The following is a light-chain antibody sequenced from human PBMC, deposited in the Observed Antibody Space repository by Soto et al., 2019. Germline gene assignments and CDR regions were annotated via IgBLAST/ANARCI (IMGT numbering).Light chain of an antibody. CDR2: RAS. J-gene: IGKJ1*01. Sequence: VMTHSPATLSVSPGERATLSCRASQTIYSNVAWYQQRPGQPPRLLIYRASSRATGIPARFSGSGSGTEFTLTINSLQSEDFAVYYCQQYQNLWTFGQGTKV. V-gene: IGKV3-15*01. CDR3: QQYQNLWT. CDR1: QTIYSN.